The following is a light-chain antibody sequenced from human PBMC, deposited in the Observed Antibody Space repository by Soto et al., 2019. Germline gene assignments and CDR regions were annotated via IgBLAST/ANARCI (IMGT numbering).Light chain of an antibody. CDR3: AAWDDSLNGVI. CDR1: SSSIGSNT. J-gene: IGLJ2*01. CDR2: TDN. Sequence: QSVLTQPPSASGTPGQRIIISCSGSSSSIGSNTVNCYRQHPGTAPNVLIYTDNQRSSGVPDRFSGSRSGTSASLAISGLQSEDEADYYCAAWDDSLNGVIFGGGTKLTVL. V-gene: IGLV1-44*01.